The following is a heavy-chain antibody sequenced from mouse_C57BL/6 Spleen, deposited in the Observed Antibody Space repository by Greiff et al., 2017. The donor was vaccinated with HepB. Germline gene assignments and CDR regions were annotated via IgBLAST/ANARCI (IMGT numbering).Heavy chain of an antibody. CDR2: INPNNGGT. CDR3: ASVPY. CDR1: GYTFTDYY. J-gene: IGHJ2*01. Sequence: EVQLQESGPELVKPGASVKISCKASGYTFTDYYMNWVKQSHGKSLEWIGDINPNNGGTSYNQKFKGKATLTVDKSSSPAYMELRSLTSEDSAVYYCASVPYWGQGTTLTVSS. V-gene: IGHV1-26*01.